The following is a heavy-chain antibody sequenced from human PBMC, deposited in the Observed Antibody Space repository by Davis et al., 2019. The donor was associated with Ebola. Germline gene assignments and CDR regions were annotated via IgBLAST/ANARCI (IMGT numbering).Heavy chain of an antibody. D-gene: IGHD3-22*01. J-gene: IGHJ4*02. CDR1: GFTFSSYA. CDR2: ISGSGGST. CDR3: ANRDITMIMDNY. V-gene: IGHV3-23*01. Sequence: GESLKISCAASGFTFSSYAMSWVRQAPGKGLEWVSAISGSGGSTYYADSVKGRFTISRDNSKNTLYLQMNSLRAEDTAVYYCANRDITMIMDNYWGQGTLVTVSS.